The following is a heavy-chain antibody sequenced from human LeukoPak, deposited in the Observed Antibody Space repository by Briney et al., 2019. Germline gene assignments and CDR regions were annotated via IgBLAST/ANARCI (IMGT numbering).Heavy chain of an antibody. CDR1: RGSISSYY. CDR3: PREGPVTYFDY. D-gene: IGHD2-21*02. CDR2: IYYSGST. Sequence: SETLSFTCTVSRGSISSYYWCWVRQPPGKGLEWIGYIYYSGSTNYNPSLKSRVTISVDTSKNQFYLKLSSVTAADTAVYYCPREGPVTYFDYWGQGTLVTVSS. V-gene: IGHV4-59*01. J-gene: IGHJ4*02.